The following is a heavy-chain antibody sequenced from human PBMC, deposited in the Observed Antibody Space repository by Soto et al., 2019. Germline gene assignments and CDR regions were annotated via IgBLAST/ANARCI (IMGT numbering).Heavy chain of an antibody. V-gene: IGHV3-66*01. CDR2: IYSSGST. D-gene: IGHD5-12*01. CDR1: GFTVSSNY. Sequence: EVQLVESGGGLVQPGGSLRLSCAASGFTVSSNYMSWVRQAPGKGLEWVSVIYSSGSTYYADSLKGRFTISRDNTKNTLYLQTNSLRAEDTAVYYWARGYSGYAHYSYYYMDVWGKGTTVTVSS. CDR3: ARGYSGYAHYSYYYMDV. J-gene: IGHJ6*03.